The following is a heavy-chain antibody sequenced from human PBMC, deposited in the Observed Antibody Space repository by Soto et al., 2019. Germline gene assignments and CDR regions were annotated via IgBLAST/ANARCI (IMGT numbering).Heavy chain of an antibody. CDR3: ARDGYCSSTSCYKGLYYYYYGMDV. J-gene: IGHJ6*02. D-gene: IGHD2-2*02. Sequence: LRLSCAASGFTFSSYAMHWVRQAPGKGLEWVAVISYDGSNKYYADSVEGRFTISRDNSKNTLYLQMNSLRAEDTAVYYCARDGYCSSTSCYKGLYYYYYGMDVWGQGTTVTVSS. CDR2: ISYDGSNK. CDR1: GFTFSSYA. V-gene: IGHV3-30-3*01.